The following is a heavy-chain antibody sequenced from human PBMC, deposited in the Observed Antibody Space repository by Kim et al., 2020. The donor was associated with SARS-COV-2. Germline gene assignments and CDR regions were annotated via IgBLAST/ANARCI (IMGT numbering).Heavy chain of an antibody. J-gene: IGHJ6*02. Sequence: ASVKVSCKASGYTFTSYGISWVRQAPGQGLEWMGWISAYNGNTNYAQKLQGRVTMTTDTSTSKAYMELRSLRSYDTAGYHCARDVDIVAYCMDVWGQGTT. CDR1: GYTFTSYG. CDR3: ARDVDIVAYCMDV. V-gene: IGHV1-18*04. CDR2: ISAYNGNT. D-gene: IGHD5-12*01.